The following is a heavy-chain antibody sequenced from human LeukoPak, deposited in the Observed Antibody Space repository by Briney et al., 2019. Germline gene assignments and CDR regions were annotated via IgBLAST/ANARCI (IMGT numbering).Heavy chain of an antibody. D-gene: IGHD2-2*01. CDR1: GGTFSSYA. CDR3: ARSILYCSSTSCYSYFDY. Sequence: ASVKVSCKASGGTFSSYAISWVRQAPGQGLEWMGGIIPIFGTANYAQKFQGRVTITADESTSTAYMELSSLRSEDTAVYYCARSILYCSSTSCYSYFDYSGQGTLVTVSS. V-gene: IGHV1-69*01. J-gene: IGHJ4*02. CDR2: IIPIFGTA.